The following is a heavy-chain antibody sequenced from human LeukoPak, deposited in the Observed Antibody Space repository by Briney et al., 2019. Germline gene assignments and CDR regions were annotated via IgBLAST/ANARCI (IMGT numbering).Heavy chain of an antibody. J-gene: IGHJ4*02. V-gene: IGHV3-15*01. Sequence: PGGSLRLSCAASGFTFSSYWMSWVRQAPGKGLEWVGRIKSKTDGGTTDYAAPVKGRFTISRHDSKNTLYLQMNSLRAEDTAVYYCAKDCSIKPGDYYFDYWGQGTLVTVSS. D-gene: IGHD3-10*01. CDR2: IKSKTDGGTT. CDR3: AKDCSIKPGDYYFDY. CDR1: GFTFSSYW.